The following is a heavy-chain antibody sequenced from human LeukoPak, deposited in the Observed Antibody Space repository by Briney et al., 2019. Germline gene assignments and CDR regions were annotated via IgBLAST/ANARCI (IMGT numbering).Heavy chain of an antibody. CDR2: IYHSGST. CDR1: GGSINSYY. CDR3: AREGNWNSLFDY. J-gene: IGHJ4*02. V-gene: IGHV4-59*01. D-gene: IGHD1-7*01. Sequence: SETLSLTCTVSGGSINSYYWSWIRQPPGKGLEWIGYIYHSGSTNCNPSLKSRVTISVDTSKNQFSLKLSSVTAADTAVYYCAREGNWNSLFDYWGQGTLVTVSS.